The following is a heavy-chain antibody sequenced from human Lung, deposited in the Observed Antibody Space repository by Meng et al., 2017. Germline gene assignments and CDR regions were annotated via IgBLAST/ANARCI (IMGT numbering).Heavy chain of an antibody. J-gene: IGHJ4*02. CDR3: TKNDFYCLGY. D-gene: IGHD2-21*01. Sequence: QVEVQESVPGLGKPSGTLSLTCAVSGGSISSDNWWSWVRQPPGKGLEWIGEIYHSGSTNYNPSLKSRINISVDKPKNQFSLTLSSVTAADTAVYYCTKNDFYCLGYWGQGTLVTVSS. CDR1: GGSISSDNW. CDR2: IYHSGST. V-gene: IGHV4-4*02.